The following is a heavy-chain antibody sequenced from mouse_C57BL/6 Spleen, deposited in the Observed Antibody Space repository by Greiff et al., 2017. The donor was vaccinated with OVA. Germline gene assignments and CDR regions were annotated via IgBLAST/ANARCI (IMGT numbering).Heavy chain of an antibody. CDR3: ARFTTVEY. V-gene: IGHV1-50*01. J-gene: IGHJ2*01. D-gene: IGHD1-1*01. Sequence: QVQLQQPGAELVKPGASVKLSCKASGYTFTSYWMQWVKQRPGQGLEWIGEIDPSDSYTNYNQKFKGKATLTVDTSSSTAYMQLSSLTSEDSAGDYCARFTTVEYWGQGTTLTVSS. CDR1: GYTFTSYW. CDR2: IDPSDSYT.